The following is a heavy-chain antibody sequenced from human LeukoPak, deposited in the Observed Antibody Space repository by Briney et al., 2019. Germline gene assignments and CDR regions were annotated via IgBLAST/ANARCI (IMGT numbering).Heavy chain of an antibody. CDR3: ARDVYYYDSSGFDP. D-gene: IGHD3-22*01. CDR2: ISGSSSYI. Sequence: PGGSLGLSCAASGFTFSNYYMNWVRQAPGKGLEWVSSISGSSSYIYYADSVKGRFTISRDNAKNSLYLQMNSLRAEDTAVYYCARDVYYYDSSGFDPWGQGTLVTVSS. CDR1: GFTFSNYY. J-gene: IGHJ5*02. V-gene: IGHV3-21*01.